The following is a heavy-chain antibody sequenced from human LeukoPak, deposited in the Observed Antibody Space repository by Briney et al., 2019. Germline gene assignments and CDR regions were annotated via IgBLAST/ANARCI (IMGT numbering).Heavy chain of an antibody. CDR2: MHYSGTT. Sequence: SETLSLTCTVSGGSMTTYYWTWIRQPPGQGLEWLGYMHYSGTTNYNPALKSRVTISVDTSKNQFSLKLSSVTAADTAVYYCAATDIAAAGTWLDPWGQGTLVTVSS. V-gene: IGHV4-59*01. J-gene: IGHJ5*02. CDR1: GGSMTTYY. D-gene: IGHD6-13*01. CDR3: AATDIAAAGTWLDP.